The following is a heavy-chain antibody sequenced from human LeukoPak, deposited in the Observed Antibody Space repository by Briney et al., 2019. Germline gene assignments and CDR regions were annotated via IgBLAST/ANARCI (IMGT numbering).Heavy chain of an antibody. Sequence: GGSLRLSCAASGFTFSSYAMSWVRQAPGKGLEWVSAISGSGGSTYYADSVKGRFTISRDNSKNTLYLQMNSLRAEDTAVYYCARYRVVVITNKNYYFDYWGQGTLVTVSS. CDR3: ARYRVVVITNKNYYFDY. J-gene: IGHJ4*02. CDR2: ISGSGGST. V-gene: IGHV3-23*01. D-gene: IGHD3-22*01. CDR1: GFTFSSYA.